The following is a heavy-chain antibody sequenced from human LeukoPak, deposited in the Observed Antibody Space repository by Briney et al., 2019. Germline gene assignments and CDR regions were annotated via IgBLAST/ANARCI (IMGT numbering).Heavy chain of an antibody. CDR3: AGDTHSSNWYDH. V-gene: IGHV3-53*01. Sequence: GGSLRLSCAASGFTVSSIYMSWVRQAPGKGLEWVSFIYNDGNTYYADSMKGRFSISRDSSRNTLYLQMNSLRVEDTAVYYCAGDTHSSNWYDHWGQGTLVTVSS. CDR2: IYNDGNT. D-gene: IGHD6-13*01. CDR1: GFTVSSIY. J-gene: IGHJ5*02.